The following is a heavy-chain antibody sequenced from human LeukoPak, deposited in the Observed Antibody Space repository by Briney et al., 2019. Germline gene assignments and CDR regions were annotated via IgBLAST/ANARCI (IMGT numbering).Heavy chain of an antibody. D-gene: IGHD6-13*01. Sequence: GGSLRLSCAASGFTFSNYGMHWVRQAPGKGLEWVAFIRFDGNNKYHADSVKGRFTISRDNSKNTLYLQMNSLRAEDTSVYYCAGAAAALFDYWGQGTLVTVSS. CDR2: IRFDGNNK. V-gene: IGHV3-30*02. CDR1: GFTFSNYG. CDR3: AGAAAALFDY. J-gene: IGHJ4*02.